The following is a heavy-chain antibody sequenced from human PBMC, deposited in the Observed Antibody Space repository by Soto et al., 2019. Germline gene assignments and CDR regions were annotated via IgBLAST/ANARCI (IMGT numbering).Heavy chain of an antibody. V-gene: IGHV3-23*01. CDR3: AKGTSRTTTVSWFDH. Sequence: PGGSLRLSCAASGFTFSSYAMSWVRQAPGRGLEWVSAIIGSGGSTYYADSVKGRFTISRDNSKNTLYLQMNSLRAEDTAIYYCAKGTSRTTTVSWFDHWGQGTLVTVSS. J-gene: IGHJ5*02. CDR1: GFTFSSYA. CDR2: IIGSGGST. D-gene: IGHD4-4*01.